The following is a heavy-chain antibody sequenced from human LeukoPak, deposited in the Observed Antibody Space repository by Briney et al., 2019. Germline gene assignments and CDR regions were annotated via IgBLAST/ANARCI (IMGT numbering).Heavy chain of an antibody. D-gene: IGHD3-10*01. CDR3: ARHKVRGDQSCLDP. CDR2: VYYTGGT. CDR1: GDSITSTSYY. V-gene: IGHV4-39*01. J-gene: IGHJ5*02. Sequence: SETLSLTCSVSGDSITSTSYYWGWIRQPPEKGLEWIGSVYYTGGTYYNPSLKSRVTISVDTSKNQFSLKLSSVTAADTAVYYCARHKVRGDQSCLDPWGQGTLVTVSS.